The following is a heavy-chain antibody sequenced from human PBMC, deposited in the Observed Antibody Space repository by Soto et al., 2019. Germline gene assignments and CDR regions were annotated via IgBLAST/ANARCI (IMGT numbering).Heavy chain of an antibody. CDR1: GDSISSYY. CDR3: VATVPSYFDY. V-gene: IGHV4-59*08. D-gene: IGHD5-12*01. CDR2: IYYSGST. J-gene: IGHJ4*02. Sequence: SETLSLTCTVSGDSISSYYWSWIRQPPGKGLEWIGYIYYSGSTNYNPSLKSRVTISVDTSKNQFSLKLSSVTAADTAVYYCVATVPSYFDYWGQGTLVTVSS.